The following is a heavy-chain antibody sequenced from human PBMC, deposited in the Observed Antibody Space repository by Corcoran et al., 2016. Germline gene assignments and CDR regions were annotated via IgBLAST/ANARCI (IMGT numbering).Heavy chain of an antibody. Sequence: QVQLVQSGAAVKKPGASVKVSCEAFGYIFTSYNVHWVRQAPGQRPEWMGWISAANGNAEYSQKFQGRVTFTRDTSAGTAYMELSSLTFEDTAVYYCVREGTAGVWGQGTTVIVSS. V-gene: IGHV1-3*01. CDR3: VREGTAGV. D-gene: IGHD1-1*01. J-gene: IGHJ6*02. CDR2: ISAANGNA. CDR1: GYIFTSYN.